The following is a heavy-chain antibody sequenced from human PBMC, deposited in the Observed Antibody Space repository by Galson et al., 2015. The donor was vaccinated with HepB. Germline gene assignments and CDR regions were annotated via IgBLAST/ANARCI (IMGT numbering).Heavy chain of an antibody. CDR1: GFTFSSYG. J-gene: IGHJ6*02. CDR3: ARRRLSGYCSSTSCYTYYYGMDV. CDR2: IWYDGSNK. V-gene: IGHV3-33*01. Sequence: SLRLSCAASGFTFSSYGMHWVRQAPGKGLEWVAVIWYDGSNKYYADSVKGRFTISRDNSKNTLYLQMNSLRAEDTAVYYCARRRLSGYCSSTSCYTYYYGMDVWGQGTTVTVSS. D-gene: IGHD2-2*02.